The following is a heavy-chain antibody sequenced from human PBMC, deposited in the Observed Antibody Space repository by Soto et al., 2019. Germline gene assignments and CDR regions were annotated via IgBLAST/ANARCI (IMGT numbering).Heavy chain of an antibody. Sequence: GGSLRLSCAASGFTFTSYALHWVRQAPGKGLEWASGISGSGAMTHYADSVKGRFTVSRDNSKNTLYMQMNSLRAGDTAVYYCAKPGVAVAGKDYWGKGTLVTVSS. V-gene: IGHV3-23*01. CDR3: AKPGVAVAGKDY. CDR1: GFTFTSYA. J-gene: IGHJ1*01. CDR2: ISGSGAMT. D-gene: IGHD6-19*01.